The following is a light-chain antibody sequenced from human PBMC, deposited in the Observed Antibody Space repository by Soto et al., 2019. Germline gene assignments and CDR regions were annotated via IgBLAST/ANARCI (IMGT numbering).Light chain of an antibody. CDR2: GAS. J-gene: IGKJ1*01. Sequence: ESASTRAPATMSLSPGERANLSCRASQSVSSYLAWYQQKPGQAPRLLIYGASTRATGIPARFSGSGSGTEFTLTINSLQSEDFAVYDCQLYNNWPRTFGQGAKVDIK. V-gene: IGKV3-15*01. CDR1: QSVSSY. CDR3: QLYNNWPRT.